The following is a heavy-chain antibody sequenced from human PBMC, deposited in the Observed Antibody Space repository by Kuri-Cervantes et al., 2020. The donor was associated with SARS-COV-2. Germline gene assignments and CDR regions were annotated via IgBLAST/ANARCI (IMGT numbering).Heavy chain of an antibody. CDR3: ARRVSPLAASNWFDP. V-gene: IGHV1-2*02. CDR2: INPNSGGT. J-gene: IGHJ5*02. CDR1: GYTFTGYY. Sequence: ASVKVSCKASGYTFTGYYMHWVRQAPGQGLEWMGWINPNSGGTNYAQKFQGRVTMTRDTSISTAYMELSRLRSDDTAVYYCARRVSPLAASNWFDPWGQGTLVTVSS. D-gene: IGHD2-15*01.